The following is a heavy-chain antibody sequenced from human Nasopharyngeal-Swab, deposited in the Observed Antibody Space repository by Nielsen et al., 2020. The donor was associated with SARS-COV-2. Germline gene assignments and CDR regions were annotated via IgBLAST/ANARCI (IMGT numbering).Heavy chain of an antibody. CDR1: GFTFSSYW. D-gene: IGHD2-2*01. CDR3: ARVRGGVPAEMNYGMDV. J-gene: IGHJ6*02. CDR2: INSDGSSI. Sequence: GESLKISCAASGFTFSSYWMHWVRQAPGKGLVWVSRINSDGSSISYADPVKGRFTISRDNAKNTLYLQMNSLRAEDTAVYYCARVRGGVPAEMNYGMDVWGQGTTVTVSS. V-gene: IGHV3-74*01.